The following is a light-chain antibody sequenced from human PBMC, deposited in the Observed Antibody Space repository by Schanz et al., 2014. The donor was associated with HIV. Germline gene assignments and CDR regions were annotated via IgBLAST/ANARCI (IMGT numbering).Light chain of an antibody. CDR3: SSYTSSSPWV. V-gene: IGLV2-14*01. CDR1: SSDVGGYNY. J-gene: IGLJ3*02. Sequence: QSALTQPASVSGSPGQSITISCTGTSSDVGGYNYVSWYQQHPGKPPKLMIYEGSKRPSGVSNRFSGSKSGNTASLTISGLEAEDEDDYYCSSYTSSSPWVFGGGTKLPVL. CDR2: EGS.